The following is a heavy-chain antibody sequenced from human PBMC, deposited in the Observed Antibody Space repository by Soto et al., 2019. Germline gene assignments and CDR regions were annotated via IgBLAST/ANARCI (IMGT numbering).Heavy chain of an antibody. V-gene: IGHV3-30*18. CDR3: AKLGSTSSSSKSEDY. Sequence: PGGSLRLSCAASGFTFSSYGMHWVRQAPGKGLEWVALISYDGSNKYYADSVKGRFTISRDNSKNTLYLQMNSLRAEDTAVYYCAKLGSTSSSSKSEDYWGQGTLVTVSS. CDR1: GFTFSSYG. J-gene: IGHJ4*02. D-gene: IGHD6-6*01. CDR2: ISYDGSNK.